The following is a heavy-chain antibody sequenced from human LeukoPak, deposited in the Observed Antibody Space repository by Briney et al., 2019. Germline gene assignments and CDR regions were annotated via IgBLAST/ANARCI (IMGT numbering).Heavy chain of an antibody. J-gene: IGHJ4*02. V-gene: IGHV1-2*04. CDR1: GYTFTGYY. D-gene: IGHD6-19*01. CDR2: INPNSGGT. Sequence: ASVKVSCKASGYTFTGYYMHWVRQAPGQGLEWMGWINPNSGGTNYARKFQGWVTMTRDTSISTAYMELSRLRSDDTAVYYCARTDSSGWYRFDYWGQGTLVTVSS. CDR3: ARTDSSGWYRFDY.